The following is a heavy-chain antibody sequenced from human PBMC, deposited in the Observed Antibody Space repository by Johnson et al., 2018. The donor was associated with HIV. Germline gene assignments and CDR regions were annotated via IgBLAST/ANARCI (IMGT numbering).Heavy chain of an antibody. Sequence: MQLVESGGGLVHPGGSLILSCAASGFTVSSNYMSWVRQAPGKGLEWVSVIYSGGTTYYADSVKGRFTISRDTSENTVYLQMNSLRAEDTAVYYCAREALPREGDYVWGPGKVSDIWGQGTMVTVSS. V-gene: IGHV3-66*01. CDR3: AREALPREGDYVWGPGKVSDI. CDR1: GFTVSSNY. J-gene: IGHJ3*02. D-gene: IGHD3-16*01. CDR2: IYSGGTT.